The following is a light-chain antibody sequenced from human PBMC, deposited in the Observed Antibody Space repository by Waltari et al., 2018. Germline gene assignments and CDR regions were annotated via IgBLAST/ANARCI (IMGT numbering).Light chain of an antibody. CDR1: HIGTKA. V-gene: IGLV3-21*02. CDR3: QVWDSHTVV. Sequence: SYVLTQLSSMSVTQGQTARIVCGGRHIGTKAVHWYQRKAGQAPLLVLHDDDTRPSGIPDRFSGTNSGDTATLTISGVEAEDEAGYFCQVWDSHTVVFGGGTNLTVL. CDR2: DDD. J-gene: IGLJ2*01.